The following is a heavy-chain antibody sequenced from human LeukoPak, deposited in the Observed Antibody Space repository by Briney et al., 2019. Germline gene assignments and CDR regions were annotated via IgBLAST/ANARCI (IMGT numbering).Heavy chain of an antibody. V-gene: IGHV4-59*01. D-gene: IGHD3-22*01. CDR3: AGRLSGNSRDTGAYYRMSYFDY. J-gene: IGHJ4*02. CDR2: IYYSGSS. Sequence: SSETLSLTCTVSGGSISRYYWTWIRQPPGKGLEWIGYIYYSGSSTYNPSLKSRVTISVDTSKNQFSLKLSSVTAADTAVYYCAGRLSGNSRDTGAYYRMSYFDYWGQGALVTVSS. CDR1: GGSISRYY.